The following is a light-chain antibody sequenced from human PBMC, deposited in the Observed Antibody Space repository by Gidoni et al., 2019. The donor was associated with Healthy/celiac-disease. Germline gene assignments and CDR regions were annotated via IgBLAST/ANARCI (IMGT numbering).Light chain of an antibody. J-gene: IGKJ3*01. Sequence: DIQMTQSPSSLSASVGDRVTITCRASQSISSYLNWYQQNPGKAPKLLIYAASSLQSGVPSRFSGSGSGTDFTLTISSLQPEDFETYYCQQSYSTPLTFGPGTKVDIK. CDR2: AAS. CDR3: QQSYSTPLT. V-gene: IGKV1-39*01. CDR1: QSISSY.